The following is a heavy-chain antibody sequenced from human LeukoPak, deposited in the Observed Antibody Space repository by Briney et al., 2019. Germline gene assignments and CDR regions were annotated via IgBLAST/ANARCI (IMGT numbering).Heavy chain of an antibody. CDR3: ARDRSPDFWSGDYRDAFDI. J-gene: IGHJ3*02. Sequence: ASVKVSCKASGYTFTSYGISWVRQAPGQGLEWMGWISGYNGNTNSAQKLQGRVSMTTDTSTSTAYMELRSLRSDDTAVDYCARDRSPDFWSGDYRDAFDIWGQGTTVTVSS. CDR2: ISGYNGNT. V-gene: IGHV1-18*01. CDR1: GYTFTSYG. D-gene: IGHD3-3*01.